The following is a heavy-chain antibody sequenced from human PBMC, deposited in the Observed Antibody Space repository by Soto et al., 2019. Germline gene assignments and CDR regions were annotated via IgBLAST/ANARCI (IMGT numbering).Heavy chain of an antibody. D-gene: IGHD2-21*02. CDR1: GYSFTNFG. V-gene: IGHV1-18*01. CDR2: ISAYNGNT. CDR3: ARGGTAIDY. Sequence: QVQLVQSGAEVKKPGASVKVTCKTSGYSFTNFGLSWVRQAPGQGLEWMGWISAYNGNTNYAQNFQGRVTMTTDTATSTAYMELRSLRSDDTAVYYCARGGTAIDYWGQGTLVTVSS. J-gene: IGHJ4*02.